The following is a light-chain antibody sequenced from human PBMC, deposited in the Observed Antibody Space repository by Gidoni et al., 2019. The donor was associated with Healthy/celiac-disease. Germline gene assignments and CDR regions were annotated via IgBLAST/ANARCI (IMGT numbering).Light chain of an antibody. V-gene: IGLV1-44*01. J-gene: IGLJ3*02. Sequence: QSVLPQPPPASGTPGQMVTISCSGSSSNIGSNTVNWYQQLPGTAPKLLSYSNNQRPSGVPDRFSGSKSGTSASLAISGLQSEDEADYYCAAWDDSLNGRVFGGGTKLTVL. CDR3: AAWDDSLNGRV. CDR1: SSNIGSNT. CDR2: SNN.